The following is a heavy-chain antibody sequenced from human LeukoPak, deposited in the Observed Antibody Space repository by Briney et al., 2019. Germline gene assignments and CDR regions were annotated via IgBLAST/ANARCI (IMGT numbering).Heavy chain of an antibody. CDR3: ARRGYCSGGSCYSGYFDY. CDR2: IYPGDSDT. V-gene: IGHV5-51*01. D-gene: IGHD2-15*01. Sequence: PGESLKIPCKGSGYSFTSYWIGWVRQMPGKGLEWMGIIYPGDSDTRYSPSFQGQVTISADKSISTAYLQWSSLKASDTAMYYCARRGYCSGGSCYSGYFDYWGQGTLVTVSS. J-gene: IGHJ4*02. CDR1: GYSFTSYW.